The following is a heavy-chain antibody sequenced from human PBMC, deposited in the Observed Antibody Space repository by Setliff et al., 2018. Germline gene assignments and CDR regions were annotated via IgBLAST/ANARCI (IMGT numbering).Heavy chain of an antibody. D-gene: IGHD3-16*01. CDR2: IDPKSGRT. CDR1: GYPFGGYY. V-gene: IGHV1-2*02. CDR3: AKQGDLAFDY. Sequence: ASVKVSCKTSGYPFGGYYIYWIRQAPGQGLEWMGWIDPKSGRTKYAVKFQGRDTMTRDTSISTIYTEVSSLTSDDTAMYYCAKQGDLAFDYWGQGTQVTVSS. J-gene: IGHJ4*02.